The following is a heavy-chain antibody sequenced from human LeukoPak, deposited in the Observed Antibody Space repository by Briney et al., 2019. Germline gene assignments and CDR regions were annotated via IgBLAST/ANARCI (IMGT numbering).Heavy chain of an antibody. Sequence: PSETLSLTCTVSDGSISSSSYYWSWIRQPPGKGLEWIGYIYYSGSTNYNPSLKSRVTISVDTSKNQFSLKLSSVTAADTAVYYCARQGPHKYYYYGMDVWGQGTTVTVSS. CDR2: IYYSGST. CDR3: ARQGPHKYYYYGMDV. J-gene: IGHJ6*02. V-gene: IGHV4-61*05. CDR1: DGSISSSSYY.